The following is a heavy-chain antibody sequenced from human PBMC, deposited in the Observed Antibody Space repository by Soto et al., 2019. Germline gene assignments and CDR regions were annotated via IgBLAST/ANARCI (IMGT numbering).Heavy chain of an antibody. Sequence: SETLSLTCTVSGGSISSGGYYWNWVRQPPGKGLEWIGEAHHSGRTNYNPSRKSRVTISVDRSQNHFSLQLTSVTAADTAVYYCARSEATALDYWGQGTLVTVSS. V-gene: IGHV4-39*07. CDR1: GGSISSGGYY. J-gene: IGHJ4*02. CDR2: AHHSGRT. CDR3: ARSEATALDY.